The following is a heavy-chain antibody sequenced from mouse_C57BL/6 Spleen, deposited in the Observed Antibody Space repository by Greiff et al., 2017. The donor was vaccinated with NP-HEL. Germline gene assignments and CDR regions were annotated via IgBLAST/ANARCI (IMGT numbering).Heavy chain of an antibody. Sequence: QVQLQQPGAELVKPGASVKMSCKASGYTFTSYWITWVKQRPGQGLEWIGDIYPGSGSTNYNEKFKSKATLTVDTSSSTAYMQLSSLTSEDSAVYYCAREGIYYYGSSYGVYWGQGTTLTVSS. CDR3: AREGIYYYGSSYGVY. J-gene: IGHJ2*01. CDR2: IYPGSGST. CDR1: GYTFTSYW. D-gene: IGHD1-1*01. V-gene: IGHV1-55*01.